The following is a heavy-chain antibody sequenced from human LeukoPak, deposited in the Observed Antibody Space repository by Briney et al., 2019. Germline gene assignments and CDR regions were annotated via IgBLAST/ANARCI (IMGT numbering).Heavy chain of an antibody. D-gene: IGHD2-15*01. V-gene: IGHV4-34*01. CDR3: ARERARWHPPNAFDI. CDR2: INHSGST. Sequence: SETLSLTCAVYGGPFSGYYWSWIRQPPGKGLEWIGEINHSGSTNYNPSLKSRVTISVDTSKNQFSLKLSSVTAADTAVYYCARERARWHPPNAFDIWGQGTMVTVSS. J-gene: IGHJ3*02. CDR1: GGPFSGYY.